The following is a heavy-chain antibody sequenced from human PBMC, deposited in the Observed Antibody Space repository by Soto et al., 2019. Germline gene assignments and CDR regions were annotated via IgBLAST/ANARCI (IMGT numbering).Heavy chain of an antibody. J-gene: IGHJ4*02. D-gene: IGHD6-19*01. Sequence: SETLSLTCTVSGGSVSSGSYYWSWIRQPPGKGLEWIGYIYYSGSTNYNPSLKSRVTISVDTSKNQFSLKLSSVTAADTAVYYCARSHEKAVALGVDYWGQGTLVTVSS. CDR2: IYYSGST. CDR1: GGSVSSGSYY. CDR3: ARSHEKAVALGVDY. V-gene: IGHV4-61*01.